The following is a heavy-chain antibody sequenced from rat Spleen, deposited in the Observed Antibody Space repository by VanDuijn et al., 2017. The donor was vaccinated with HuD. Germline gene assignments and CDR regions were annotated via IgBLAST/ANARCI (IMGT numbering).Heavy chain of an antibody. CDR2: ISNARGIT. V-gene: IGHV5-31*01. Sequence: EVQLVESGGGLVLPGRSLKLSCVTSGFTFNNYWMTWIRQAPGKGLEWIASISNARGITYYPDSVKGRFTISRDIANSTLYLRMNSLRSEDTATYYCARHGVPLYSSPFAHWGQGTLVTVSS. J-gene: IGHJ3*01. D-gene: IGHD1-2*01. CDR1: GFTFNNYW. CDR3: ARHGVPLYSSPFAH.